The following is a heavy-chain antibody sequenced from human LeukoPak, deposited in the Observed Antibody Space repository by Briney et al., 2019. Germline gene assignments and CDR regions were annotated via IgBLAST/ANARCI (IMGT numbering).Heavy chain of an antibody. CDR2: ISGSGGST. Sequence: GGSLRLPCAASGFTFSSYAMSWVRQAPGKGLEWVSAISGSGGSTYYADSVKGRFTISRDNSKNTLYLRMNSLRAEDTAVYYCAKDRVAYGDFADYFDYWGQGTLVTVSS. D-gene: IGHD4-17*01. CDR3: AKDRVAYGDFADYFDY. J-gene: IGHJ4*02. CDR1: GFTFSSYA. V-gene: IGHV3-23*01.